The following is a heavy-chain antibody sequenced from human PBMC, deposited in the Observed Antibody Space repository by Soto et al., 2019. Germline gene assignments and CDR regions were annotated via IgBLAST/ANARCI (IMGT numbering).Heavy chain of an antibody. CDR2: ISAYHGNT. D-gene: IGHD6-13*01. J-gene: IGHJ3*02. Sequence: QVQLVQSGAEVKKPGASVKVSCKASGYTFTSYGISWVRQAPGQGLEWMGWISAYHGNTNYAQKLQGRVTITTDTAXXTAYMDLRGLRPDDTVVEYSARGFPSWYGYDAFDIWGQGTMVTVSS. V-gene: IGHV1-18*01. CDR3: ARGFPSWYGYDAFDI. CDR1: GYTFTSYG.